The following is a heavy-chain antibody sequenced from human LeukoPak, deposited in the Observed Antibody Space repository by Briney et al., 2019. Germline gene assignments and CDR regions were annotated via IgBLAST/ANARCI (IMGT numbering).Heavy chain of an antibody. D-gene: IGHD3-22*01. Sequence: GGSLRLSCAASGFTVSNNYMTWVRLAPGKGLEWVSVIYSGGNTYYADSVKGGFTISSDNSKNTLYLQMNSLRAEDAAAYYCARQASPSNGNWFDPWGQGTLVTVSS. CDR2: IYSGGNT. CDR1: GFTVSNNY. J-gene: IGHJ5*02. CDR3: ARQASPSNGNWFDP. V-gene: IGHV3-66*04.